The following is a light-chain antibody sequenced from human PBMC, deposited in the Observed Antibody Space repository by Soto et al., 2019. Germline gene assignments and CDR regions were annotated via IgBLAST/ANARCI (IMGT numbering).Light chain of an antibody. V-gene: IGKV2-28*01. CDR1: QSLLHSNGYNY. Sequence: DIVMTQAPLSLPVTPGEPASISCRSSQSLLHSNGYNYLDWYLQKPGQSPQLLIYLCSNRASGVPDRFSGSGSGADSSLKISRVEAEDVGVYYCMHALQTPCTFGLGTQLEIK. CDR3: MHALQTPCT. J-gene: IGKJ2*02. CDR2: LCS.